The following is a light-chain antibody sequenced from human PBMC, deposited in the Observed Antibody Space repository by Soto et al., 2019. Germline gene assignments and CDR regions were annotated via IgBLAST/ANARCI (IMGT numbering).Light chain of an antibody. CDR3: AAWDDDLSGVV. Sequence: QSVLTQPPSASGTPGQRVTISCSGSSSNFGSNAVNWYQQLPGTAPKLLIYDDNQRPSGVPDRVSGSKSGTSASLAISGLQSEDEADYYCAAWDDDLSGVVFGGGTQLTVL. CDR2: DDN. V-gene: IGLV1-44*01. J-gene: IGLJ2*01. CDR1: SSNFGSNA.